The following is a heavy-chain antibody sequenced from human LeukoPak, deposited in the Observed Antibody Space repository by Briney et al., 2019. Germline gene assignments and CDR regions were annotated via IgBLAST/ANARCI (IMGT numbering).Heavy chain of an antibody. J-gene: IGHJ4*02. D-gene: IGHD6-6*01. Sequence: GESLKISCKGSGYSFSNSWIGWVRQMPGKGLEWMGIIYPGDSDTRYSPSFQGQVTISADKSISTAYLQWNSLKASDTAMYYCARHRGSSSSRIDYWGQGTLVTVSS. CDR1: GYSFSNSW. CDR2: IYPGDSDT. V-gene: IGHV5-51*01. CDR3: ARHRGSSSSRIDY.